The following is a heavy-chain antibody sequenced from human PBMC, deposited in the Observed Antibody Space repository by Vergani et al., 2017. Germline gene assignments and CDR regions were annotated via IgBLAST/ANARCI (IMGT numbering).Heavy chain of an antibody. Sequence: QVQLVQSGAEVKKPGASVKVSCKASGYTFTGYYMHWVRQAPGQGLEWMGWINPNSGGTNYAQKFQGRVTMTRDTSISTAYMELSRLRSDDTAVYYGASEHCSSTSCYNSWFDPWGQGTLVTVSS. CDR3: ASEHCSSTSCYNSWFDP. J-gene: IGHJ5*02. V-gene: IGHV1-2*02. CDR2: INPNSGGT. D-gene: IGHD2-2*02. CDR1: GYTFTGYY.